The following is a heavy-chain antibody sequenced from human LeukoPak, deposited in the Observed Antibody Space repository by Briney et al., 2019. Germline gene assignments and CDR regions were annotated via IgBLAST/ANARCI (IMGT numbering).Heavy chain of an antibody. CDR2: INHSGST. Sequence: SETLSLTCAVYGGSFSGYYWSWIRQPPGKGLEWIGEINHSGSTNYNPSLKSRVTISVDTSKNQFSLKLSSVTAADTAVYYRASPAGGYCSGGSCYETNYYYMDVWGKGTTVTVSS. J-gene: IGHJ6*03. CDR3: ASPAGGYCSGGSCYETNYYYMDV. CDR1: GGSFSGYY. V-gene: IGHV4-34*01. D-gene: IGHD2-15*01.